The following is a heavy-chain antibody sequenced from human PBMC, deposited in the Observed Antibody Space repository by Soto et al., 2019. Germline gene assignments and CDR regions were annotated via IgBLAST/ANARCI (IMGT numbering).Heavy chain of an antibody. D-gene: IGHD1-26*01. CDR2: ISYDGSNK. V-gene: IGHV3-30-3*01. Sequence: PGGSLRLSCAASGFTFSSYAMHWVRQAPGKGLEWVAVISYDGSNKYYADSVKGRFTISRDNSKNTLYLQMNSLRAEDTAVYYCARDSPLSVGATRWFDPWGQGTLVIVSS. CDR1: GFTFSSYA. CDR3: ARDSPLSVGATRWFDP. J-gene: IGHJ5*02.